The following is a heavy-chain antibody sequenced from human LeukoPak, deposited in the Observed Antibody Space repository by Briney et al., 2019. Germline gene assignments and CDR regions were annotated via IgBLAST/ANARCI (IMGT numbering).Heavy chain of an antibody. Sequence: PGRSLRLSCAASGFTFSSYTIHWVRQAPGKGLEWVTLISYDGSNKYYADSVKGRFTISRDNSKNTLYLQMNSLRAEDTAVYYCVRGGQGYDLNWFDPWGQGTLVTVSS. V-gene: IGHV3-30-3*01. CDR2: ISYDGSNK. J-gene: IGHJ5*02. CDR3: VRGGQGYDLNWFDP. D-gene: IGHD3-3*01. CDR1: GFTFSSYT.